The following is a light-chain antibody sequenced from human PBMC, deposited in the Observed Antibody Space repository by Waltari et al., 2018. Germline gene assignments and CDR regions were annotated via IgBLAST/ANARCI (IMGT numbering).Light chain of an antibody. Sequence: DIQMTQSTSSLSACVGARITITCRASQGISSYLNWYQQKAGKAPKLLIYAASNLQNGVPSRFRGSGSVTDFTLTINSLQLEDFATYYCQQSYTPPSLTFGQGTKVEIK. V-gene: IGKV1-39*01. CDR2: AAS. J-gene: IGKJ1*01. CDR1: QGISSY. CDR3: QQSYTPPSLT.